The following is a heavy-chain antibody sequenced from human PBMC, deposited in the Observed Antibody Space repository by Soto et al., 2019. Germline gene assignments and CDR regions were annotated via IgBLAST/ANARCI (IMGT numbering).Heavy chain of an antibody. D-gene: IGHD5-18*01. CDR1: AESVTSGNAD. Sequence: SPAGTLTAESVTSGNADRVLLRQPPAKGLEWNGYIYYSGNTNYSPPLKSRVTISLDTSNNQFSLNLSSVTAADTDVYYCASIPVDTSMTCWFDPWGPGPLVSVSA. CDR3: ASIPVDTSMTCWFDP. J-gene: IGHJ5*01. V-gene: IGHV4-61*01. CDR2: IYYSGNT.